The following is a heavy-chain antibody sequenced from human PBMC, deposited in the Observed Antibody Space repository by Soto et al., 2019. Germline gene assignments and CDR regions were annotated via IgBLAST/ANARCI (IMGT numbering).Heavy chain of an antibody. J-gene: IGHJ3*02. CDR1: GYSFTSYW. CDR2: IYPGDSDT. D-gene: IGHD4-17*01. V-gene: IGHV5-51*01. Sequence: GESLKISCKGSGYSFTSYWIGWVRQMPGKGLEWMGIIYPGDSDTRYSPSFQGQVTISADKSISTANLQWSSLKASDTAMYYCARQRFRLSDYGDYRGAFDIWGQGTMVTVSS. CDR3: ARQRFRLSDYGDYRGAFDI.